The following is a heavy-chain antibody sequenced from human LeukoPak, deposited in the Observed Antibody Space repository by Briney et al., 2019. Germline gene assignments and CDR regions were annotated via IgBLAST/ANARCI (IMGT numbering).Heavy chain of an antibody. Sequence: SETLSLTCAVYGGSFSSYYWSWIRQPPGKGLERIGEINHSGSTDYNPSLKSRVTISVDTSKNQFSLKLRSVTAADTAVYYCAFSSAYQQHWGQGTLVTVSS. CDR1: GGSFSSYY. J-gene: IGHJ1*01. D-gene: IGHD3-22*01. CDR3: AFSSAYQQH. CDR2: INHSGST. V-gene: IGHV4-34*01.